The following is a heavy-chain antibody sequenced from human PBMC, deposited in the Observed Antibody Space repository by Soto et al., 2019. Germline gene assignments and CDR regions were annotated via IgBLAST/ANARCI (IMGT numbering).Heavy chain of an antibody. CDR2: MYSSGSS. V-gene: IGHV4-59*01. Sequence: SETLSLTCSVSGASMNNYYGSWVRQPPGRGLEWIGYMYSSGSSNYNSSLKSRITISVDTSKNQFSLKLSSVTAADTAVYYCVRSGHTFGGVMWGLGTLVTVSS. D-gene: IGHD3-16*01. J-gene: IGHJ4*02. CDR1: GASMNNYY. CDR3: VRSGHTFGGVM.